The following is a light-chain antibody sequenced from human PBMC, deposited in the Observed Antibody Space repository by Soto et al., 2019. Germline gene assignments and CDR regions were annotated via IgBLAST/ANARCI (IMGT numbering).Light chain of an antibody. CDR3: QQRGGWPLT. CDR2: DAS. CDR1: QGVGRF. Sequence: EIVLTQSPATLSLSPGERAALSCRASQGVGRFLAWYQQKPGQAPRLLIYDASNRATGIPARFSGSGSETDFTLAIATLEPEDFAVYYCQQRGGWPLTFGGGTKVEIK. V-gene: IGKV3-11*01. J-gene: IGKJ4*01.